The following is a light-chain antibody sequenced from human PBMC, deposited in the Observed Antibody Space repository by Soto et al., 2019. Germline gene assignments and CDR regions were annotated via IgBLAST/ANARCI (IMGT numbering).Light chain of an antibody. CDR2: AAS. Sequence: DIQLTQSPSFVSASVGDRVTITCRASQGISSSLAWYQQKPGTAPKLLIYAASSLQSGVPSTFSGSGSGTEFTLTISSLQPEDFVTYYCQQLKSYPLTFGGGTKVEI. CDR3: QQLKSYPLT. J-gene: IGKJ4*01. V-gene: IGKV1-9*01. CDR1: QGISSS.